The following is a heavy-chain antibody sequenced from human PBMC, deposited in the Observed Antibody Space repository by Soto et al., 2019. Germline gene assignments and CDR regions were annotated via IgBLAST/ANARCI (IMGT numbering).Heavy chain of an antibody. D-gene: IGHD3-10*01. CDR3: AAGFPPDF. J-gene: IGHJ4*02. CDR1: RFTFGSYW. CDR2: IKGDGSEK. V-gene: IGHV3-7*01. Sequence: EVLLVESGGGLVQPGGSLTLSCAASRFTFGSYWMNWVRQAPGKGLEWVANIKGDGSEKYYVDSLEGRFTISRDNTKNSLDLQMNSLRVEDTAVYYCAAGFPPDFWGQGTLVTVSS.